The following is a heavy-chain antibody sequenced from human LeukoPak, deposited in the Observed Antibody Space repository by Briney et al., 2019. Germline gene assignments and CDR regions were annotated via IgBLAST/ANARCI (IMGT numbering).Heavy chain of an antibody. CDR1: GFTFSSYA. J-gene: IGHJ6*02. Sequence: GGSLRLSCAASGFTFSSYAMSWVRQAPGKGLEWVSAISGSGGSTYYADSVKGRFTISRDNSKNTLYLQMNSLRAEDTAVYYCAKAVVGARGYYYGMDVWGQGTTVTVSS. V-gene: IGHV3-23*01. CDR2: ISGSGGST. CDR3: AKAVVGARGYYYGMDV. D-gene: IGHD1-26*01.